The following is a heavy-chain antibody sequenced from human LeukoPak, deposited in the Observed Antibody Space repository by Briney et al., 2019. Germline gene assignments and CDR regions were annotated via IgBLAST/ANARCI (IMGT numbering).Heavy chain of an antibody. CDR3: ASLRFLEWLLFDY. D-gene: IGHD3-3*01. V-gene: IGHV1-69*04. Sequence: SVKVSCKASGGTFSSYAISWVRQAPGQGLEWMGRIIPILGIANYAQKFQGRVTITADKSTSTAYMELSSLRSEDTAVYYCASLRFLEWLLFDYWGQGTLVTVSS. CDR1: GGTFSSYA. CDR2: IIPILGIA. J-gene: IGHJ4*02.